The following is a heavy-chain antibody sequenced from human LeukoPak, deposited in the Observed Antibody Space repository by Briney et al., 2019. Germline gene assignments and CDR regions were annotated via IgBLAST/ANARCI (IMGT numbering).Heavy chain of an antibody. Sequence: SETLSLTCTVSGGSISSGGYYWSWIRQHPGKGLEWIGYIYYSGSTYYSPSLKSRVTISVDTSKNQFSLKLSSVTAADTAVYYCARGTDIVVVPAPKGFDPWGQGTLVTVSS. CDR2: IYYSGST. V-gene: IGHV4-31*03. D-gene: IGHD2-2*01. CDR3: ARGTDIVVVPAPKGFDP. CDR1: GGSISSGGYY. J-gene: IGHJ5*02.